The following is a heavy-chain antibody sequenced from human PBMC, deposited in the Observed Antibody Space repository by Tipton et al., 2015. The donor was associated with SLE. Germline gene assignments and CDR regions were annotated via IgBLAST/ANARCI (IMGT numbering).Heavy chain of an antibody. D-gene: IGHD3-3*01. V-gene: IGHV4-34*01. CDR1: GGSLSGYY. CDR3: ARLVRFLGVRFFDY. J-gene: IGHJ4*02. Sequence: TLSLTCAVNGGSLSGYYWVWIRQPPEKGLEWIGEINHSGSTNYNPSLKSRVTISVDTSKNHFSLKLSSVTAADTAVYYCARLVRFLGVRFFDYWCQGTLVIVSS. CDR2: INHSGST.